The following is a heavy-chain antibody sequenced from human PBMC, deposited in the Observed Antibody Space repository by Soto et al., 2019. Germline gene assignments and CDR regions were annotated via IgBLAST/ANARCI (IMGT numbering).Heavy chain of an antibody. CDR2: ISGSGGST. J-gene: IGHJ5*02. CDR3: AKARRVVVPAAIGLDP. D-gene: IGHD2-2*02. V-gene: IGHV3-23*01. Sequence: GGSLSLSCAASGFTFSSYAMSWVRQAPGKGLEWVSAISGSGGSTYYADSVKGRFTISRDNSKNTLYLQMNSLRAEDTAVYYCAKARRVVVPAAIGLDPWGQGALVTIYS. CDR1: GFTFSSYA.